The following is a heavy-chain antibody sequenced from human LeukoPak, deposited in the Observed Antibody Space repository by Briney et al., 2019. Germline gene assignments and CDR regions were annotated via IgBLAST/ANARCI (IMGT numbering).Heavy chain of an antibody. CDR3: ARDRRRYSSDRQRDAFDI. CDR1: GFTVSSNY. D-gene: IGHD6-19*01. Sequence: PGGSLRLSCAASGFTVSSNYMSWVRQAPGKGLEWVSVIYSGGSTYYVDSVKGRFTISRDNSKNTLYLQMNSLRAEDTAVYYCARDRRRYSSDRQRDAFDIWGQGTMVTVSS. CDR2: IYSGGST. V-gene: IGHV3-66*01. J-gene: IGHJ3*02.